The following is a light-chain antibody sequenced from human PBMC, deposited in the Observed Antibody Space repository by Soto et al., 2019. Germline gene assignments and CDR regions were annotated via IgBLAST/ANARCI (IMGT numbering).Light chain of an antibody. CDR2: GTS. V-gene: IGKV1-39*01. J-gene: IGKJ1*01. CDR1: QSITTY. CDR3: QQTYSAPWT. Sequence: DYQMTQSPSSLSASVGDSVTITCRASQSITTYLKWYQQRPGKAPNLLVYGTSSLQSGVPSRFSGSESRTDYTLTISSLQPEDSATYYCQQTYSAPWTCGQGTTVEIK.